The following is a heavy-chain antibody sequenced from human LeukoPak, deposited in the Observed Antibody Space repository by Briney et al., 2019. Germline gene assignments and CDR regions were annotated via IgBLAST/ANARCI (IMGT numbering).Heavy chain of an antibody. CDR3: ARVYPTVLLWFGELFPLDY. Sequence: RQAPGQGLEXMXXXSXYNGNTNYAQKLQGRVTMTTDTSTSTAYMELRSLRSDDTAVYYCARVYPTVLLWFGELFPLDYWGQGTLVTVSS. D-gene: IGHD3-10*01. J-gene: IGHJ4*02. CDR2: XSXYNGNT. V-gene: IGHV1-18*01.